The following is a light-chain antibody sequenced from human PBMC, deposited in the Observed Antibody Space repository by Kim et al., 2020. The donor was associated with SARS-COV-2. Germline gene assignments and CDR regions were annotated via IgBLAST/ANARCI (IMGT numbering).Light chain of an antibody. CDR1: QSLENSDGNTY. CDR3: MQYTHWPGT. V-gene: IGKV2-30*01. CDR2: RVS. J-gene: IGKJ1*01. Sequence: PASISCRCSQSLENSDGNTYLSWFQQRPGQSPRRLIYRVSNRDSGVPDRFSGSGSGTDFTLKISRVEAEDVGVYYCMQYTHWPGTFGQGTKVDIK.